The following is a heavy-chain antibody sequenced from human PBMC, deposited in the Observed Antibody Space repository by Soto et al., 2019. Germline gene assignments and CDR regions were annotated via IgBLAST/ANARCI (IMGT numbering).Heavy chain of an antibody. CDR3: VREFYDGAGSYGDY. Sequence: GGSVKLSCTASGFRCSDYWMGWVRQAPGKGAEWVGNIRQDGNDKYYVDSVKGRFDISRDNAKNSVFLLMNSLRAEDTAVYYCVREFYDGAGSYGDYWGQGTLVTVSS. CDR2: IRQDGNDK. CDR1: GFRCSDYW. V-gene: IGHV3-7*03. D-gene: IGHD3-22*01. J-gene: IGHJ4*02.